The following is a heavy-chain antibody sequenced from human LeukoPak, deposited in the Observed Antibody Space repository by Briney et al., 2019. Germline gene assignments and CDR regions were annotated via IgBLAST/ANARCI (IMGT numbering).Heavy chain of an antibody. CDR3: AKVEYTTSWYGVGSLDY. D-gene: IGHD6-13*01. CDR2: ISYDGSNK. CDR1: GFTFSSYA. J-gene: IGHJ4*02. V-gene: IGHV3-30-3*01. Sequence: GGSLRLSCAASGFTFSSYAMSWVRQAPGKGLEWVAVISYDGSNKYYADSVKGRFTISRDNSKDTLYLQMNSLRAEDTAVYYCAKVEYTTSWYGVGSLDYWGQGTLVTVSS.